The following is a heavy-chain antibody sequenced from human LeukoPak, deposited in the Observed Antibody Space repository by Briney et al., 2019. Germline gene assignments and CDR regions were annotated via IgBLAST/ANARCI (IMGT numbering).Heavy chain of an antibody. CDR1: GYTFTSYY. V-gene: IGHV1-46*01. J-gene: IGHJ5*02. D-gene: IGHD1-26*01. CDR3: ARDNSVGDVAWWFDP. CDR2: INPSGSST. Sequence: GASVKVSCKASGYTFTSYYMHWVRQAPGQGLEWLGLINPSGSSTLYAQKFQGRATMTRDMSTTTDYMELSSLRSEDTAVYYCARDNSVGDVAWWFDPWGQGTLVTVSS.